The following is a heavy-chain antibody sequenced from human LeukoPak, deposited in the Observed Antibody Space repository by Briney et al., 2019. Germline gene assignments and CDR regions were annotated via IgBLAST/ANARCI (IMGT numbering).Heavy chain of an antibody. Sequence: GGSLRLSCTASGFTLSSYAMYCVRQARGKGLEGGWGMFGSGGSPHYADSVKGRFTISRDNSKNTVYLQMNSQRAEDTAVYYCGKTTTGYSSGRNPAWPVDYWGQGTLVTVSS. CDR1: GFTLSSYA. V-gene: IGHV3-23*01. CDR2: MFGSGGSP. D-gene: IGHD6-19*01. CDR3: GKTTTGYSSGRNPAWPVDY. J-gene: IGHJ4*02.